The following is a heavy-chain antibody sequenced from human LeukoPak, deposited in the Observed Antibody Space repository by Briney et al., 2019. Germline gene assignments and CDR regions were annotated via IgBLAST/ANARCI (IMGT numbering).Heavy chain of an antibody. CDR1: GFTFSDYY. Sequence: GGSLRLSCAASGFTFSDYYMSWLRQAPGKGLEWASYISSSSSTIYYADSVKGRFTISRDNAKNSLYLQMNSLRAEDTAVYYCARDEVLQVAPFDYWGQGTLVTVSS. D-gene: IGHD2-2*01. CDR3: ARDEVLQVAPFDY. V-gene: IGHV3-11*01. CDR2: ISSSSSTI. J-gene: IGHJ4*02.